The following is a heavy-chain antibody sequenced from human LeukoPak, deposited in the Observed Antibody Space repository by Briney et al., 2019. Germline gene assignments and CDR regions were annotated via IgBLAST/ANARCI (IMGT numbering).Heavy chain of an antibody. CDR3: AKRPPPDPALFDY. CDR2: ISSRSGTI. V-gene: IGHV3-11*01. J-gene: IGHJ4*02. CDR1: GFRVSDYY. D-gene: IGHD1-1*01. Sequence: GGSLRLSCAASGFRVSDYYMSWIRQAPGKGLEWVSYISSRSGTIYYADSVKGRFTISRDNSKNTLYLQMNSLRAEDTAVYYCAKRPPPDPALFDYWGQGTLVTVSS.